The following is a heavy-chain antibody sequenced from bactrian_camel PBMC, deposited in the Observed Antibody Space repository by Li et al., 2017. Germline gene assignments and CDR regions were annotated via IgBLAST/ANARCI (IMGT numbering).Heavy chain of an antibody. V-gene: IGHV3S53*01. D-gene: IGHD2*01. CDR2: IDRAGNP. Sequence: VQLVESGEDSFRPEGSLDLSWGVSDYFVHSFPPACFRQAPGKEREGVAAIDRAGNPTYTYSVKDRFTISKDNDKNTLYLQMNSLEPEDTACTTVRQTSLTYNWPDRITTGARGPRSPSP. CDR3: RQTSLTYNWPDRITT. CDR1: DYFVHSFP. J-gene: IGHJ4*01.